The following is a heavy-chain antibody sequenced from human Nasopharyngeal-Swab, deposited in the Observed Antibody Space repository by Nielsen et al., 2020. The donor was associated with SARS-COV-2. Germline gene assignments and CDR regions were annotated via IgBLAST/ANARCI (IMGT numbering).Heavy chain of an antibody. Sequence: VRQAPGKDLEWVSLISGDGGSTYYADSVKGRFTISRDNSKNSLYLQMNSLRTEDTALYYCAKVLTPVVTPDEDIWGQGTMVTVSS. CDR2: ISGDGGST. J-gene: IGHJ3*02. D-gene: IGHD4-23*01. CDR3: AKVLTPVVTPDEDI. V-gene: IGHV3-43*02.